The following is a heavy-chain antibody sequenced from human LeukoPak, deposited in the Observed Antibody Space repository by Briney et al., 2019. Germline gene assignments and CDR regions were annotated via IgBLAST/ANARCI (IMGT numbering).Heavy chain of an antibody. CDR2: IYYSGST. D-gene: IGHD6-13*01. V-gene: IGHV4-39*07. J-gene: IGHJ4*02. CDR3: ARDRIAAATTDY. CDR1: GGSISSSSYY. Sequence: PSETLSLTCTVSGGSISSSSYYWGWIRQPPGKGLEWIGSIYYSGSTYYNPSLKSRVTISVDTSKNQFSLKLSSMTAADTAVYYCARDRIAAATTDYWGQGTLVTVSS.